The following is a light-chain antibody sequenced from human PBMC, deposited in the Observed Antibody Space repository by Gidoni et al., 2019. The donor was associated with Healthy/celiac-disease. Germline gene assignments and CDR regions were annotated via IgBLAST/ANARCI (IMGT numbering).Light chain of an antibody. CDR3: QQYYSTPQT. Sequence: DTVMTQSPDSLAVSLGERATINCKSSQSVLSSSNNKNYLAWYQQKPGQPPKLLIYWASTRESGVPDRFSGSGSGTDFTLTISSLQAEDVAVYYCQQYYSTPQTFGQGTKLEIK. CDR2: WAS. V-gene: IGKV4-1*01. CDR1: QSVLSSSNNKNY. J-gene: IGKJ2*01.